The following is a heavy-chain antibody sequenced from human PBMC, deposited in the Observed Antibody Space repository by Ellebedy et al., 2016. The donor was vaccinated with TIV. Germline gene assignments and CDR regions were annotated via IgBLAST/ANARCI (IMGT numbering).Heavy chain of an antibody. V-gene: IGHV1-2*04. D-gene: IGHD6-19*01. J-gene: IGHJ4*02. CDR3: ARGPIGSSGRLFDY. CDR1: GYTFTSYG. CDR2: INPNSGGT. Sequence: ASVKVSCXASGYTFTSYGISWVRQAPGQRLEWMGWINPNSGGTNYAQKFQGWVTMTRDTSISTAYMELSRLRSDDTAVYYCARGPIGSSGRLFDYWGQGTLVTVSS.